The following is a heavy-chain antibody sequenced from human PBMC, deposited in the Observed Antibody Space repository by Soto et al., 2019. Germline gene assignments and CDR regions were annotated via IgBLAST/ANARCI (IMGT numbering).Heavy chain of an antibody. J-gene: IGHJ5*02. Sequence: QVHLVQSGGEVKRSGASVKVSCKASGYSSSNYGISWLRQAPGQGLEWMGWISVHNGKTEYAQKYLGRVTLTTDKSSSTVYMELRGLTSDDTALYFCARELGILTSMGGFDPWGQGTVVAVSS. V-gene: IGHV1-18*01. CDR1: GYSSSNYG. CDR2: ISVHNGKT. D-gene: IGHD3-16*01. CDR3: ARELGILTSMGGFDP.